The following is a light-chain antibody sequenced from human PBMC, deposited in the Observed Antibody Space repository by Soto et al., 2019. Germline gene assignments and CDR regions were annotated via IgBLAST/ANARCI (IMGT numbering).Light chain of an antibody. CDR1: SSNIGSNL. V-gene: IGLV1-47*01. CDR2: RGD. J-gene: IGLJ2*01. CDR3: AAWDDSLSGPV. Sequence: QSVLTQPPSASGTPGQRVTISCSGSSSNIGSNLVYWYQHFPATAPKLLIYRGDQRPSGVPDRFSASKSGTSASLAISGLRSDDEADYYCAAWDDSLSGPVFGGGTKLTVL.